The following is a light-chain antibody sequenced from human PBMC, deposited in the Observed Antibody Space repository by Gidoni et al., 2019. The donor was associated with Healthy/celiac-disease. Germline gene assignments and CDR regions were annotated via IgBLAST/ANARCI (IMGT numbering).Light chain of an antibody. J-gene: IGKJ1*01. Sequence: IVLVPTPGTLSLSPGESTTLPCRAGQYVSSSYLAWYQQKPGQAPKLLIYGASSRATGIPYRFSGSGSGTDVTLTISRLEPEDFAVYYCQQYDSSPATFGQGTRVEIK. V-gene: IGKV3-20*01. CDR2: GAS. CDR1: QYVSSSY. CDR3: QQYDSSPAT.